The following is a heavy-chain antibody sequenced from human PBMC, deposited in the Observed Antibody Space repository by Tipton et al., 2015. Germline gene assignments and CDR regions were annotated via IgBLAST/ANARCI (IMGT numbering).Heavy chain of an antibody. CDR2: VYTGGNT. V-gene: IGHV3-74*01. CDR3: ATGYYGDYPFDY. J-gene: IGHJ4*02. CDR1: GFTFSSYW. D-gene: IGHD4-17*01. Sequence: SLRLSCAASGFTFSSYWMHWVRQAPGKGLEWVSRVYTGGNTQYADSVKGRFTISRDNAKNSLYLQMNGLRAEDTALYYCATGYYGDYPFDYWGQGTLVTVSS.